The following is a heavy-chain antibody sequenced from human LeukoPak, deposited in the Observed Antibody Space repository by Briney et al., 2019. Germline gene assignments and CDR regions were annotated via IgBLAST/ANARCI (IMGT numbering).Heavy chain of an antibody. CDR2: ISGSGGST. CDR3: AKDLGGASYFY. Sequence: PGGSLRLSCAASGFTFSDYYMSWIRQAPGKGLEWVSAISGSGGSTYYADSVKGRFTISRDNSKNTLYLQMNSLRAEDTAVYYCAKDLGGASYFYWGQGTLVTVSS. J-gene: IGHJ4*02. D-gene: IGHD2-8*02. V-gene: IGHV3-23*01. CDR1: GFTFSDYY.